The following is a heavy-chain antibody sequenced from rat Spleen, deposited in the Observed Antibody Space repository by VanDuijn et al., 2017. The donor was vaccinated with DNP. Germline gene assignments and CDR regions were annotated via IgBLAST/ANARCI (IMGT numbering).Heavy chain of an antibody. Sequence: QVQLKESGPGLVQPSQTLSLTCTVSGFSLTSFGVSWVRQPPGKGLEWIGSIWFDGTTDYNSALNSRLSISRDTSKSQVFLKMNSLQTEDTAIYFCTRDDIGTTRFDYWGQGVMVTVSS. CDR2: IWFDGTT. J-gene: IGHJ2*01. D-gene: IGHD1-5*01. V-gene: IGHV2-15*01. CDR1: GFSLTSFG. CDR3: TRDDIGTTRFDY.